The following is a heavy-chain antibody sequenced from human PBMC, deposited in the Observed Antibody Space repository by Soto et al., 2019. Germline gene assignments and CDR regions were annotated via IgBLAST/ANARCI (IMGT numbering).Heavy chain of an antibody. D-gene: IGHD3-22*01. J-gene: IGHJ6*03. Sequence: ASVKVSCKASGYTFTSYDINWVRQATGQGLEWMGWMNPNSGNTGYAQKFQGRVTMTRNTSISTAYMELSSLRSEDTAVYYCARNIPNKDKLIVLKLRLDYMDVWGKGTTVNVFS. V-gene: IGHV1-8*01. CDR3: ARNIPNKDKLIVLKLRLDYMDV. CDR1: GYTFTSYD. CDR2: MNPNSGNT.